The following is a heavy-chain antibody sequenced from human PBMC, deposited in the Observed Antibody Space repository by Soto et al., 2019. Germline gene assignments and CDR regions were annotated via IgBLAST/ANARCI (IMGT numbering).Heavy chain of an antibody. D-gene: IGHD4-17*01. V-gene: IGHV3-23*01. J-gene: IGHJ4*02. CDR1: GFTFSRDA. Sequence: PGGSLRLSCAASGFTFSRDAMSWVRQAPGKGLGWVSLITDNGGSTYYADSVKGRFTISRDNTKNTLFLQMNSLRAEDTAVYYCAKERATTTAFDYWGQGALVTVS. CDR2: ITDNGGST. CDR3: AKERATTTAFDY.